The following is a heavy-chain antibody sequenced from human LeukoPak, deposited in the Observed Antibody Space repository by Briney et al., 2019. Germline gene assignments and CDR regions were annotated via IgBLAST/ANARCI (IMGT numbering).Heavy chain of an antibody. V-gene: IGHV3-30*02. CDR3: ARVLTVTLDY. J-gene: IGHJ4*02. CDR2: IRYDGSNK. Sequence: GGSLRLSCAASGFTFSSYGMHWVRQAPGKGLEWVAFIRYDGSNKYYADSVKGRFTISRDNSKNTLYLQMNSLRAEDTAVYYCARVLTVTLDYWGQGTLVTVSS. CDR1: GFTFSSYG. D-gene: IGHD4-11*01.